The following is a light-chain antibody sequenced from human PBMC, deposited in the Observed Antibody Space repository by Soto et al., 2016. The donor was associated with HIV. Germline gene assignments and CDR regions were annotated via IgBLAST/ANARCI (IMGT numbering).Light chain of an antibody. V-gene: IGKV1-17*03. CDR2: AAS. Sequence: DIQMTQSPSAMSASVGDRVTITCRASQDIINYLVWFQQKPGKVPERLIYAASLLQSGVPSRFRGSRSGTEFSLTISSLQPEDFATYYCLQHHTYPWTFGQGTKVEIK. CDR1: QDIINY. J-gene: IGKJ1*01. CDR3: LQHHTYPWT.